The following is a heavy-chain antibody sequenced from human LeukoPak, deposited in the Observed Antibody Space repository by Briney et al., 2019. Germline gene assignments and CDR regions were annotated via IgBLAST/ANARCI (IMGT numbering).Heavy chain of an antibody. D-gene: IGHD4-23*01. Sequence: PGGSLRLSCAASGFTFSSYGMSWVRQAPGKGLEWVSAISGSGGSTYYADSVKGRFTISRDNSKNTLYLQMNSLRAEDTAVYYCAKDPGGYGGSGLDDAFDIWGQGTMVTVSS. CDR3: AKDPGGYGGSGLDDAFDI. CDR2: ISGSGGST. V-gene: IGHV3-23*01. J-gene: IGHJ3*02. CDR1: GFTFSSYG.